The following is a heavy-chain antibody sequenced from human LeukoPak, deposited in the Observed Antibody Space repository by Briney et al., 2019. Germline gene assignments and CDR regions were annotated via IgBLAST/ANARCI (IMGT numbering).Heavy chain of an antibody. CDR1: GFTVSSNY. J-gene: IGHJ6*03. Sequence: GGSLRLSCAASGFTVSSNYMSWVRQAPGKGLEWVSVIYSGGSTYYADPVKGRFTISRDNSKNTLYLQMNSLRAEDTAVYYCARLYCSGGSCYSRYYYYYMDVWGKGTTVTVSS. CDR3: ARLYCSGGSCYSRYYYYYMDV. V-gene: IGHV3-53*01. D-gene: IGHD2-15*01. CDR2: IYSGGST.